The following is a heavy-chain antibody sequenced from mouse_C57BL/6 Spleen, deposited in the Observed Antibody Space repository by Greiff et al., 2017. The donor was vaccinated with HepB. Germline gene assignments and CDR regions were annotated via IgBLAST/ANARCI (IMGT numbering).Heavy chain of an antibody. CDR3: ASYYYGSIWYFGG. Sequence: QVQLQQPGAELLMPGASVKLSCKASGYTFPSYWMHWVKQRPGQGLEWIGEIDPSDSYTNYNQKFKGKSTLTVDKSSSTAYMQLSSLTSEDSAVYCCASYYYGSIWYFGGWGTGTTVTVSS. CDR2: IDPSDSYT. D-gene: IGHD1-1*01. CDR1: GYTFPSYW. J-gene: IGHJ1*03. V-gene: IGHV1-69*01.